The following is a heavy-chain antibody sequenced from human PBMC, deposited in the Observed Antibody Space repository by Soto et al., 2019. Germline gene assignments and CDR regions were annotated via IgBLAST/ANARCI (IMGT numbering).Heavy chain of an antibody. J-gene: IGHJ5*02. D-gene: IGHD2-8*01. CDR1: GGSFSGYY. CDR2: INHSGST. CDR3: ARAVDDCTNGVYFNWFDP. V-gene: IGHV4-34*01. Sequence: SETLSLTCAVYGGSFSGYYWSWIRQPPGKGLEWIGEINHSGSTNYNPSLKSRVTISVDTSKNQFSLKLSSVTAADTAVYYCARAVDDCTNGVYFNWFDPWGQGTLVTVSS.